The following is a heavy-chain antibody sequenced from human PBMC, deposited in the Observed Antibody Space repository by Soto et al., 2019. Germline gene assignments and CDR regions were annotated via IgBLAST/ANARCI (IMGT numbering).Heavy chain of an antibody. D-gene: IGHD4-4*01. CDR1: GFTFDDHA. V-gene: IGHV3-9*01. Sequence: DVQLVESGGGLVQPGRSLRLTCAASGFTFDDHAMHWVRQVPGKGLEWVSSISWNSGSIDYADSVKGRFTISRDSAKNSLYLQMNSLRADDTALYYCVKGRNNYPGDWGQGTLVTVSS. CDR3: VKGRNNYPGD. CDR2: ISWNSGSI. J-gene: IGHJ4*02.